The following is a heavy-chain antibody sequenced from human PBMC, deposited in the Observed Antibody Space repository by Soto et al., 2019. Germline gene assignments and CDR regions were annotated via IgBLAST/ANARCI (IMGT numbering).Heavy chain of an antibody. CDR2: IYPGDSDT. D-gene: IGHD6-13*01. Sequence: PGESLKISCKGSGYSFTSYWISWVRQMPGKGLEWMGIIYPGDSDTRYSPSFQGQVTISADKSISTAYLQWSSLQASDTAMYYCARPRSSSRNYYGMDVWGQGTTVTVSS. CDR1: GYSFTSYW. J-gene: IGHJ6*02. V-gene: IGHV5-51*01. CDR3: ARPRSSSRNYYGMDV.